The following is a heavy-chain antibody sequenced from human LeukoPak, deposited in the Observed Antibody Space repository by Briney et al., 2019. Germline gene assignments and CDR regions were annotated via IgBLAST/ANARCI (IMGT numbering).Heavy chain of an antibody. Sequence: GGSLRLSCTASGFTFSSYAMSWVRQAPGKGLEWVSSLSASGVSTYYADSVKGRFTISRDNSKTTLYLQMNSLRAEDTAVYYCAKAAVGAPHYFDYWGQGTLVTVSS. D-gene: IGHD1-26*01. CDR3: AKAAVGAPHYFDY. J-gene: IGHJ4*02. CDR1: GFTFSSYA. CDR2: LSASGVST. V-gene: IGHV3-23*01.